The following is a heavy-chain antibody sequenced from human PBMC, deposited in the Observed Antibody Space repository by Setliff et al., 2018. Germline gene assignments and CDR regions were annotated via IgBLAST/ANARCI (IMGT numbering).Heavy chain of an antibody. CDR3: ARGRNVAARLLDS. D-gene: IGHD6-6*01. J-gene: IGHJ4*02. CDR2: INHRGST. CDR1: GGTFSDYY. Sequence: SETLSLTCAAYGGTFSDYYWTWIRQTPGKGLEWVGEINHRGSTNYNPSLKSRVTISVDTSRDQFPLKLISMTAADTAVYYCARGRNVAARLLDSWGQGTLVTVSS. V-gene: IGHV4-34*01.